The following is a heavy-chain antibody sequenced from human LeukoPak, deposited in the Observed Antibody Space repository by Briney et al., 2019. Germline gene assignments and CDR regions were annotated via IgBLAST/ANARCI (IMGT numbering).Heavy chain of an antibody. D-gene: IGHD3-10*01. CDR1: GYTFTSYA. CDR2: INAGNGNT. V-gene: IGHV1-3*03. J-gene: IGHJ4*02. Sequence: ASVKLSCKASGYTFTSYAMHWVRQAPGQRLEWMGWINAGNGNTKYSQEFQGRVTITRDTSASTAYMELSSLRSEDMAVYYCARAPVLLWFGELFDYWGQGTLVTVSS. CDR3: ARAPVLLWFGELFDY.